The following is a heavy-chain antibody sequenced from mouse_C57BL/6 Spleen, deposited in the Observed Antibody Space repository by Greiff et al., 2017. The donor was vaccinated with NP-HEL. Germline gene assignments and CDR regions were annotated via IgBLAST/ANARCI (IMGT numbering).Heavy chain of an antibody. CDR1: GYTFTDYY. CDR2: INPNNGGT. Sequence: EVQLQQSGPELVKPGASVKISCKASGYTFTDYYMNWVKQSHGKSLEWIGDINPNNGGTSYNQKFKGKATLTVDKSSSTAYMELRSLTSEDSAVYDCARKEGQLRLRGGYYLDYWGQGTTLTVSS. CDR3: ARKEGQLRLRGGYYLDY. V-gene: IGHV1-26*01. J-gene: IGHJ2*01. D-gene: IGHD3-2*02.